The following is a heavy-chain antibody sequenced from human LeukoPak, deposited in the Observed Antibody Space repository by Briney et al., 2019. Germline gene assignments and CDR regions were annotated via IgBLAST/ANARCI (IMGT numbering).Heavy chain of an antibody. CDR2: IKQDGSEK. Sequence: GGSLRLSCAASGFTFSSYWMSWVRQAPGKGLEWVANIKQDGSEKYYVDSVKGRFTISRDNAKNSLYLQMNSLRAEDTAVYYCARDQGYYDFWSGSGPFDYWGQGTLVTVSS. CDR1: GFTFSSYW. D-gene: IGHD3-3*01. CDR3: ARDQGYYDFWSGSGPFDY. J-gene: IGHJ4*02. V-gene: IGHV3-7*01.